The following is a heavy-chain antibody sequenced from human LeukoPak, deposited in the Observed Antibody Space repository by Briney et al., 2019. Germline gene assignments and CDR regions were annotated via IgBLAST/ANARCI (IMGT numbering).Heavy chain of an antibody. CDR2: IWYDGSNK. CDR1: GFTFSTYD. Sequence: GGSLRLSCAASGFTFSTYDMHWVRQAPGKGLEWVAVIWYDGSNKYYADSVKGRFTISRDNSKNTLYLQMNSLRAEDTAVYYCAKAASGNWNDVSDYWGQGTLVTVSS. D-gene: IGHD1-1*01. CDR3: AKAASGNWNDVSDY. J-gene: IGHJ4*02. V-gene: IGHV3-33*06.